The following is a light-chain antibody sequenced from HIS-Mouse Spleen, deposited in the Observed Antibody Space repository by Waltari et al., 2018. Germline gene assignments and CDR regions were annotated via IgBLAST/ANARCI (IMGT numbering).Light chain of an antibody. V-gene: IGLV3-1*01. CDR1: KLGAKY. CDR2: QDS. J-gene: IGLJ2*01. CDR3: QAWDSSTVV. Sequence: SYELTQPPSVSVSPGQTARIPCSGDKLGAKYACWYQQKPGQSPVLVIYQDSKRPSGIPERFSGSNSGNTATLTISGTQAMDEADYYCQAWDSSTVVFGGGTKLTVL.